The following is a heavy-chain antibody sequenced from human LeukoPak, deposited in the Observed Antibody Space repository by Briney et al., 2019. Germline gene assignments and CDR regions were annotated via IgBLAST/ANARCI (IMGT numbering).Heavy chain of an antibody. CDR2: LYSDGNT. D-gene: IGHD1-14*01. CDR3: ARGVEPLAANTLAY. J-gene: IGHJ4*02. CDR1: GFTVITND. V-gene: IGHV3-53*01. Sequence: PGGSLRLSCAASGFTVITNDRTWVRQAPGKGLEWVSVLYSDGNTNYADSVQGRFTISRDNSKNTLYLEMNSLSPDDTAVYYCARGVEPLAANTLAYWGQGTLVTVSS.